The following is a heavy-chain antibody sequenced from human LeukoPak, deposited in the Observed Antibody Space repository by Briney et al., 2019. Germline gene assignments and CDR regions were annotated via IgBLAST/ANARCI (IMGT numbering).Heavy chain of an antibody. CDR3: ARQDILTTYYGVDY. CDR1: GLSFSGYK. J-gene: IGHJ4*02. Sequence: GGSLRLSCAASGLSFSGYKMYWVRQAPGKGLVWVSRINSDGSDTNYADSVKGRFTISRDNAKNTLYLQMNTLRAEGTAVYYCARQDILTTYYGVDYWGQGTLVTVSS. CDR2: INSDGSDT. D-gene: IGHD3-9*01. V-gene: IGHV3-74*01.